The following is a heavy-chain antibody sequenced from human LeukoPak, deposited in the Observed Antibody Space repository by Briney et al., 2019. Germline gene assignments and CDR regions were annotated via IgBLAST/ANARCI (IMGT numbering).Heavy chain of an antibody. Sequence: ASVKVSCKASGYTFTSYGISWVRPAPGQGLAWMGWISAYNGNTNYAQKLQGRVTMTTDTSTSTAYMELRSLRSDDTAVYYCAREYSGAYGMDVWGQGTTVTVSS. CDR1: GYTFTSYG. CDR3: AREYSGAYGMDV. CDR2: ISAYNGNT. V-gene: IGHV1-18*01. J-gene: IGHJ6*02. D-gene: IGHD3-10*01.